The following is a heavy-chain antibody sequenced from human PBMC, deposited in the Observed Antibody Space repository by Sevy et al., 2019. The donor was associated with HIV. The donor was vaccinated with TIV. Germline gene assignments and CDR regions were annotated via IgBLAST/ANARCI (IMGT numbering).Heavy chain of an antibody. V-gene: IGHV1-3*01. D-gene: IGHD3-22*01. CDR2: INAGNGNT. J-gene: IGHJ4*02. Sequence: ASVKVSCKASGYTFTSYAMHWVRQAPGQRLEWMGWINAGNGNTKYSQKFQGRVTITRDTSASTAYMELSSLRSEDAAVYYCARGSYYDSSGSSFDYWGQGTLVTVSS. CDR3: ARGSYYDSSGSSFDY. CDR1: GYTFTSYA.